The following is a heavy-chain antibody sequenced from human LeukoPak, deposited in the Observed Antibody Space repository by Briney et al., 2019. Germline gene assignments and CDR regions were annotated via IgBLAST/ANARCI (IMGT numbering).Heavy chain of an antibody. D-gene: IGHD5-18*01. CDR1: GFTVSSNY. CDR3: ARDVASHGFDY. J-gene: IGHJ4*02. V-gene: IGHV3-53*01. Sequence: GGSLRLSCAASGFTVSSNYMSWVRQAPGKGLEWVSVIYSGGSTYYADSVKGRFTISRDNSKNTLYLQMNSLRAEDTAVYYCARDVASHGFDYWGQGTLVTVSS. CDR2: IYSGGST.